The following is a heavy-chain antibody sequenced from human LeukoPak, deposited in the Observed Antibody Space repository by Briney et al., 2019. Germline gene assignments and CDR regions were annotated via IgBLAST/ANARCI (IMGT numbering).Heavy chain of an antibody. CDR3: ARWDFYYYRMDV. Sequence: SETLSLTCAVYGGSFSGYYWSWIRQPPGKGLEWIGEINHSGSTNYNPSLKSRVTISVDTSKNQFSLKLSSVTAADTAVYFCARWDFYYYRMDVWGHGTTVTVSS. V-gene: IGHV4-34*01. CDR2: INHSGST. J-gene: IGHJ6*02. CDR1: GGSFSGYY.